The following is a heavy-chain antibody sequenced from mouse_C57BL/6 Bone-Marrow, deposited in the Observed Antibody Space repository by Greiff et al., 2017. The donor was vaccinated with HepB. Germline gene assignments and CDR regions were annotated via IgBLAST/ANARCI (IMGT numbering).Heavy chain of an antibody. V-gene: IGHV10-3*01. D-gene: IGHD2-4*01. CDR1: GFTFNTYA. J-gene: IGHJ3*01. CDR3: VRSPIYYDYDEFAY. CDR2: IRSKSSNYAT. Sequence: EVKLVESGGGLVQPKGSLKLSCAASGFTFNTYAMHWVRQAPGKGLEWVARIRSKSSNYATYYADSVKDRLTISRDDSQSMLYLQMNNLKTEDTAMYYCVRSPIYYDYDEFAYWGQGTLVTVSA.